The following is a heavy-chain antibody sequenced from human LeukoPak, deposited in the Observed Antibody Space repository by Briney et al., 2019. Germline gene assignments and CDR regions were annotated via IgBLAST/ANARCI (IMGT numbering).Heavy chain of an antibody. J-gene: IGHJ4*02. V-gene: IGHV3-33*06. CDR2: IWYDGNNK. CDR1: GFTFSSNG. CDR3: AKEGMRYSSGWYYFDY. Sequence: PGGSLRLSCAASGFTFSSNGMHWARQAPAKGLEWVAVIWYDGNNKYYADSVKGRFTISRDNSKNTMYLQMNSLRAEDTAVYYCAKEGMRYSSGWYYFDYWGQGTLVTVSS. D-gene: IGHD6-19*01.